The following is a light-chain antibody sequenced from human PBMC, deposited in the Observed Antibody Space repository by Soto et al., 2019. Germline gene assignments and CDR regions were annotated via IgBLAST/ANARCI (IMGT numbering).Light chain of an antibody. Sequence: EIVLTQSPGTLSLSPGERATLSCRASQSVSSTYLAWYQHKLGQAPRLLIYGASSKASGIPDRFSGSGSGTDFTLTISRLEPEDFAVYYCQQYNNWPPWTFGQGTKVDIK. V-gene: IGKV3-20*01. J-gene: IGKJ1*01. CDR1: QSVSSTY. CDR2: GAS. CDR3: QQYNNWPPWT.